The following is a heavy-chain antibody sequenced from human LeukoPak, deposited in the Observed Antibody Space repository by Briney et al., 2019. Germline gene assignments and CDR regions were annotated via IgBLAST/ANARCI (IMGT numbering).Heavy chain of an antibody. CDR1: GYTFTGYD. V-gene: IGHV1-8*01. CDR2: MNPNSGNT. Sequence: ASVKVSCKASGYTFTGYDIIWVRQATGQGLEWMGWMNPNSGNTGYAQKFQGRVTMTRNTSISTAYMELSSLRSEDTAVYYCARGIRGYSYDYYYFDYWGQGTLVTVSS. CDR3: ARGIRGYSYDYYYFDY. J-gene: IGHJ4*02. D-gene: IGHD5-18*01.